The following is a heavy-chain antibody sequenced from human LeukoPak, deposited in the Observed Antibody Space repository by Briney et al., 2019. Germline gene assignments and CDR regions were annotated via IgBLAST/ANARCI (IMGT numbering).Heavy chain of an antibody. CDR1: GFTFSSYW. CDR2: IKQDGTEK. D-gene: IGHD1-1*01. J-gene: IGHJ4*02. Sequence: GGSLRLSCAASGFTFSSYWMSWVRQAPGKGLEWVANIKQDGTEKYYVDSVKGRFTISRDNAKNSLYLQMNSLRVEDTAVYFCARVGGSWNGGGYWGQGTLVTVSS. V-gene: IGHV3-7*01. CDR3: ARVGGSWNGGGY.